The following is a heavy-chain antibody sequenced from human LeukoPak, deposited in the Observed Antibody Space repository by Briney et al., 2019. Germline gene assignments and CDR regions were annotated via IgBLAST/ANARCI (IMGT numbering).Heavy chain of an antibody. Sequence: AGGSLRLSCAASGFTLSTYDMHWVRHPTGEGLEWVSIIYRAGDTYYPGSVKGRFTISRDNAKNPLYLQMNSLRAEDTAVYYCAREMSGSNDALDIWGQGTMVTVSS. CDR2: IYRAGDT. CDR1: GFTLSTYD. V-gene: IGHV3-13*01. CDR3: AREMSGSNDALDI. D-gene: IGHD3-10*01. J-gene: IGHJ3*02.